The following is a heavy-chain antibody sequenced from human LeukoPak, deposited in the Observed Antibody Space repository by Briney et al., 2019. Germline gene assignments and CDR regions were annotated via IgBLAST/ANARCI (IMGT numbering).Heavy chain of an antibody. V-gene: IGHV4-34*01. CDR2: INHSGST. CDR3: ARTWLVRGWFDP. J-gene: IGHJ5*02. D-gene: IGHD6-19*01. CDR1: GESFSGYY. Sequence: SETLSLTCAVYGESFSGYYWSWIRQPQGKGLEWIGEINHSGSTNYNPSLKSRVTISLDTSKNHFSLKLSSVTAADTAVYYCARTWLVRGWFDPWGQGTLVTVSS.